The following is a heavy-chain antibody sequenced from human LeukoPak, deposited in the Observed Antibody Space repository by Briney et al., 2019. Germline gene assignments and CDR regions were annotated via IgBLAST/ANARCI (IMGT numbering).Heavy chain of an antibody. CDR2: IKQDGSEK. D-gene: IGHD6-19*01. J-gene: IGHJ4*02. CDR1: GFTFSSYW. Sequence: GGSLRLSCAASGFTFSSYWMSWVRQAPGKGLEWVANIKQDGSEKYYVDSVKGRFTISRDNSKNTLYLQMNSLTGEDPAVYYCVAVTGRPAGGGVYYWGQGTLVTVSS. V-gene: IGHV3-7*03. CDR3: VAVTGRPAGGGVYY.